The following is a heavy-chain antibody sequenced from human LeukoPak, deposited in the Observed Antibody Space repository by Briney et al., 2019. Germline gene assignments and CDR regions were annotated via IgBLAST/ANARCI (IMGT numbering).Heavy chain of an antibody. V-gene: IGHV3-9*01. Sequence: PGGSLRLSCVGSGFMFHDYVMHWVRQPPGKGLEWVSGVSWNSDHIGYADSVKGRFTISRDNDRNTLHLQMNSLRVEDTAFYFRTRSPSFTLGGGYLDSWGQGSLVTVSS. J-gene: IGHJ5*01. D-gene: IGHD2-2*03. CDR3: TRSPSFTLGGGYLDS. CDR2: VSWNSDHI. CDR1: GFMFHDYV.